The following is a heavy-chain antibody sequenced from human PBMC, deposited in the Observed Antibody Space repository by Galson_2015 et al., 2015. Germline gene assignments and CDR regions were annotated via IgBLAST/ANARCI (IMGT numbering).Heavy chain of an antibody. CDR1: GFTFSSYG. V-gene: IGHV3-33*01. D-gene: IGHD6-13*01. J-gene: IGHJ4*02. CDR3: ARDQSSSLDY. CDR2: IWYDGSNK. Sequence: SLRLSCAASGFTFSSYGMQWVRQAQGKGLEWVAVIWYDGSNKYYADSVKGRFTISRDNSKNTLYLQMNSLRAEDTAVYYCARDQSSSLDYWGQGTLVTVSS.